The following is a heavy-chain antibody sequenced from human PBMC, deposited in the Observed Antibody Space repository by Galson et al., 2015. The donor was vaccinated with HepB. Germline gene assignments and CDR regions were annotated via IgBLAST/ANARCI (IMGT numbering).Heavy chain of an antibody. CDR2: IIPIFGTA. V-gene: IGHV1-69*13. D-gene: IGHD4-17*01. J-gene: IGHJ4*02. CDR3: ARQGNTVTTTPATPFDY. Sequence: SVKVSCKASGGIFSSYAISWVRQAPGQGLEWMGGIIPIFGTANYAQKFQGRVTVTADESTTTAYMELSGLRSEDTAVYYCARQGNTVTTTPATPFDYWGQGTLVAVSS. CDR1: GGIFSSYA.